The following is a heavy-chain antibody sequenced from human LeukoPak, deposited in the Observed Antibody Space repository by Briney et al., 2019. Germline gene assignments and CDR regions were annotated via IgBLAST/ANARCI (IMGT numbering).Heavy chain of an antibody. V-gene: IGHV5-51*01. D-gene: IGHD6-25*01. CDR2: IFPGDYAT. CDR1: GYSFTSYW. Sequence: GESLMISCTASGYSFTSYWIGWGRHMPREGVEWMGIIFPGDYATRYCPTFQGPVTISADKSSGTAYLQWSSLKASATAMYYCATSEYRSGCYSYCALAGPMDYWGQGTLVTVSS. CDR3: ATSEYRSGCYSYCALAGPMDY. J-gene: IGHJ4*02.